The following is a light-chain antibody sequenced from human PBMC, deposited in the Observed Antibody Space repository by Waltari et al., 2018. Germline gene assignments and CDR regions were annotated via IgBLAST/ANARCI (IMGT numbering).Light chain of an antibody. J-gene: IGKJ4*01. Sequence: EIALTQSPGTLSLSPGEGATLSCRASQNVGNNYLAWLQQKPGQPPRLLIYNVFIRATGIPDRCSGSGSGTDFTLTISRLEPDDFAVYYCHQSATAPLTFGGGTRVEIK. CDR3: HQSATAPLT. CDR1: QNVGNNY. CDR2: NVF. V-gene: IGKV3-20*01.